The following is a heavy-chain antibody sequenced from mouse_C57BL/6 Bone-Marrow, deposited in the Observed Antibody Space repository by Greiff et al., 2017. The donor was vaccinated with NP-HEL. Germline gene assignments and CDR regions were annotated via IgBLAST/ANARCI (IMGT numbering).Heavy chain of an antibody. J-gene: IGHJ4*01. Sequence: QVQLQQSGAELVRPGTSVKMSCKASGYTFTNYWIGWAKQRPGHGLEWIGDIYPGGGYTNYNEKFKGKATLTADKSSSTAYMQFSSLTSEDSAISYCARLYDYDDYAMDYWGQGTSVTVSS. CDR2: IYPGGGYT. V-gene: IGHV1-63*01. D-gene: IGHD2-4*01. CDR3: ARLYDYDDYAMDY. CDR1: GYTFTNYW.